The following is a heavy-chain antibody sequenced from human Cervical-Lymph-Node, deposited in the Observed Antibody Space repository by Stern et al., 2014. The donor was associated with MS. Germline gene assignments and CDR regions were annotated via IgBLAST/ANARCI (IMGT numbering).Heavy chain of an antibody. V-gene: IGHV4-59*01. CDR3: ARGGSSSPPFDC. D-gene: IGHD6-6*01. CDR2: IYYSGST. Sequence: VQLVESGPGLVKPSETLSLTCTVSGGSISSYYWSLIRQPPGKGLEWIGYIYYSGSTDSNPSLKSRVTISVDTSKNQFSLKLSSVTAADTAVYFCARGGSSSPPFDCWGQGTLVTVSS. J-gene: IGHJ4*02. CDR1: GGSISSYY.